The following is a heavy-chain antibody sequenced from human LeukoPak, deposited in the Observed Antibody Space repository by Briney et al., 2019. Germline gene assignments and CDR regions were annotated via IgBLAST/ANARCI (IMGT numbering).Heavy chain of an antibody. CDR3: ARGFRGTERIPIFHWFDP. J-gene: IGHJ5*02. CDR2: INHSGST. CDR1: GGSFSGYY. D-gene: IGHD3-9*01. Sequence: SETLSLTCSVYGGSFSGYYWSWIRQPPGKGLEWIGEINHSGSTNYNPSLKSRVTISVGTSKNQFSLKLSSVTAADTAVYYCARGFRGTERIPIFHWFDPWGQGTLVTVSS. V-gene: IGHV4-34*01.